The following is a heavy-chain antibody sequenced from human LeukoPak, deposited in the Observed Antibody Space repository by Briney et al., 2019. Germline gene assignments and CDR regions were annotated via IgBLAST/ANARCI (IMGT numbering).Heavy chain of an antibody. D-gene: IGHD1-26*01. V-gene: IGHV3-21*01. CDR1: GFTFSSYA. CDR3: ASTPKGATTYYFDY. Sequence: GGSLRLSCAASGFTFSSYAMSWVRQAPGKGLEWVSSISSSSSYIYYADSVKGRFTISRDNAKNSLYLQTNSLRAEDTAVYYCASTPKGATTYYFDYWGQGTLVTVSS. J-gene: IGHJ4*02. CDR2: ISSSSSYI.